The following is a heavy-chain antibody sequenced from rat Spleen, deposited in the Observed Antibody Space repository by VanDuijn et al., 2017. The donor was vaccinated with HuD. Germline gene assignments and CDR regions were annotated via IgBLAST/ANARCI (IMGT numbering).Heavy chain of an antibody. CDR2: ISYDGSSI. CDR1: GFTFSNYG. V-gene: IGHV5-29*01. J-gene: IGHJ3*01. Sequence: EVHLVESGGGLVQPGRSMKLSCAASGFTFSNYGMAWVRQAPTKGLEWVATISYDGSSIYYRDYVKGRFTISRDKAKSTLYLQMDSLRSEDTATYYCARQKGAYWGQGTLVTVSS. CDR3: ARQKGAY.